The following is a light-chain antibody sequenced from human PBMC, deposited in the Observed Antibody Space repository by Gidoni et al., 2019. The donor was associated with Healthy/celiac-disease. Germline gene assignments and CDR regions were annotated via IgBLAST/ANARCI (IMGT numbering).Light chain of an antibody. Sequence: SYELTQPPSVSVSPGQTASITCSGDKWGDKYACWYQQKPGQSPVLVIYQDSKRPSGIPERFSGSNSGNTATLTISGTQAMDEADYYCQAWDSSTFVVFGRGTKLTVL. CDR2: QDS. J-gene: IGLJ2*01. V-gene: IGLV3-1*01. CDR1: KWGDKY. CDR3: QAWDSSTFVV.